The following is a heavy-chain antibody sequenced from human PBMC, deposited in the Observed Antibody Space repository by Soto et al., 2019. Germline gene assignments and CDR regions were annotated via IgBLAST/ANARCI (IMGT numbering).Heavy chain of an antibody. CDR3: ARAYSYYYYGMDV. CDR1: GYTFTGYY. D-gene: IGHD1-1*01. V-gene: IGHV1-2*04. CDR2: INPNSGGT. Sequence: GSVKVSCKASGYTFTGYYMHWVRQAPGQGLEWMGWINPNSGGTNYAQKFQGWVTMTRDTSISTAYMELSRLRSDDTAVYYCARAYSYYYYGMDVWGQGTTVTVSS. J-gene: IGHJ6*02.